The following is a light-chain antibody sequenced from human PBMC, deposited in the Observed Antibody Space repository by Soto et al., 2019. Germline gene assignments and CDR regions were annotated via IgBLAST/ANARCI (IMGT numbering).Light chain of an antibody. Sequence: EIVMTQSPATLPVSPGERATLSCRASQSVSSNLAWYQQKPGQAPRLLIYGASTRATGIPASFSGSGSGTEFTLTISSLQSEDFAVYYCQLHSNWPLTFGGGTKVDIK. CDR2: GAS. V-gene: IGKV3D-15*01. CDR3: QLHSNWPLT. CDR1: QSVSSN. J-gene: IGKJ4*01.